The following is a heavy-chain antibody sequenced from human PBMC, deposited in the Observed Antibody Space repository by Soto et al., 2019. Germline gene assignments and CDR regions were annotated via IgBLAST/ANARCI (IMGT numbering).Heavy chain of an antibody. D-gene: IGHD2-15*01. CDR2: ISSNGGST. CDR3: ARAGYCSGVGSYDYHGMDV. CDR1: GFTFSSYA. J-gene: IGHJ6*02. V-gene: IGHV3-64*02. Sequence: PGGSLRLSCVASGFTFSSYAMHWVRQAPGKGLEYVSAISSNGGSTYYVDSVKGRFTISRDNSKSTLYLQMGSLRAEDMAVYYCARAGYCSGVGSYDYHGMDVWGQGTTVTVSS.